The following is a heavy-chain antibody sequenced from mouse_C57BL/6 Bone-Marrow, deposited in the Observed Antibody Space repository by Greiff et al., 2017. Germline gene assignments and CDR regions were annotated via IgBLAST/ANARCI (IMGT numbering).Heavy chain of an antibody. CDR3: AIGVTTVVGGGY. D-gene: IGHD1-1*01. V-gene: IGHV1-74*01. Sequence: QVQLKQPGAELVKPGASVKVSCKASGYTFTSYWMHWVKQRPGQGLEWIGRIHPSDSDTNYNQKFKGKATLTVDKSSSTAYMQLSSLTSEDSAVYYCAIGVTTVVGGGYWGQGTTLTVSS. J-gene: IGHJ2*01. CDR2: IHPSDSDT. CDR1: GYTFTSYW.